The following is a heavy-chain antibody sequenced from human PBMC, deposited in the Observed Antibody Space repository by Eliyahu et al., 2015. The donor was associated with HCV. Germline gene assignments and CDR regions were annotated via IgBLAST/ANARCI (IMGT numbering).Heavy chain of an antibody. Sequence: EVQMLQSGAEVRKPGESLKISCQGSGYTFPSYWIAWVRQMPGKGLEXXGVIHRHHXDTRYSPSFQGQXFISVDKTISTAFLLWNRLKASDTAIYYCARGTPGYSPNWDDYWGQGTLVTVSS. D-gene: IGHD1-26*01. V-gene: IGHV5-51*01. CDR2: IHRHHXDT. CDR3: ARGTPGYSPNWDDY. J-gene: IGHJ4*02. CDR1: GYTFPSYW.